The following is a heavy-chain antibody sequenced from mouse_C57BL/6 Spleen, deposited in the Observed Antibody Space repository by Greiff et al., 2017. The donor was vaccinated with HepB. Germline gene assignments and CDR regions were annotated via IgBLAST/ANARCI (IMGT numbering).Heavy chain of an antibody. J-gene: IGHJ3*01. V-gene: IGHV5-6*02. D-gene: IGHD1-1*01. CDR1: GFTFSSYG. Sequence: DVMLVESGGDLLKPGGSLKLSCAASGFTFSSYGMSWVRQTPDKRLEWVATISSGGSYTYYPDSVKGRFTISRDNAKNTLYLQVSSLRSADSAMYYCGRQGDYYDCSSFAYWGQGTRVTVSA. CDR3: GRQGDYYDCSSFAY. CDR2: ISSGGSYT.